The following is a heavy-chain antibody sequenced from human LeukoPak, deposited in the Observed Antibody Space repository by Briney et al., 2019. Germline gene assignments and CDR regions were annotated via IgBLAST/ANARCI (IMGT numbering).Heavy chain of an antibody. D-gene: IGHD3-3*01. CDR2: INHSGST. J-gene: IGHJ4*02. CDR1: GGSFSGYY. Sequence: SETLSLTCAAYGGSFSGYYWSWIRQPPGKGLEWIGEINHSGSTNYNPSLKSRVTISVDTSKNQFSLKLSSGTAADTAVYYCARDPFWSGYTFDYWGQGTLVTVSS. CDR3: ARDPFWSGYTFDY. V-gene: IGHV4-34*01.